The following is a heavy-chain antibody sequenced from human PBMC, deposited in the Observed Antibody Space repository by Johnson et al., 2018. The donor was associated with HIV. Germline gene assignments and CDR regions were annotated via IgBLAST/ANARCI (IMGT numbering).Heavy chain of an antibody. V-gene: IGHV3-13*01. CDR1: GFTFSSYD. CDR3: ARAYSYGAFDI. Sequence: EVQLVESGGGLVQPGGSLRLSCAASGFTFSSYDMHWVRQATGTGLEWVSAIGTAGDTYSPGSVKGRFTISRENAKNSLYLQMNSLRAEETAVYYCARAYSYGAFDIWGLGTKVTVSS. D-gene: IGHD5-18*01. CDR2: IGTAGDT. J-gene: IGHJ3*02.